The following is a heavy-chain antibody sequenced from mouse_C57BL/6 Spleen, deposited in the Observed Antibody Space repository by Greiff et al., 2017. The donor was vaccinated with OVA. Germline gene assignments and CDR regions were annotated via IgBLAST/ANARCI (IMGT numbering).Heavy chain of an antibody. D-gene: IGHD3-2*02. CDR1: GYSITSGYY. Sequence: EVKLVESGPGLVKPSQSLSLTCSVTGYSITSGYYWNWIRQFPGNKLEWMGYISYDGSNNYNPSLKNRISITRDTSKNQFFLKLNSVTTEDTATYYCARQLRLRPFAYWGQGTLVTVSA. CDR3: ARQLRLRPFAY. CDR2: ISYDGSN. J-gene: IGHJ3*01. V-gene: IGHV3-6*01.